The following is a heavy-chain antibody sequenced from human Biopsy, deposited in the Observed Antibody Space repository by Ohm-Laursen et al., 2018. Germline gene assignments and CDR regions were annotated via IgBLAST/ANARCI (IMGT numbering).Heavy chain of an antibody. J-gene: IGHJ4*02. V-gene: IGHV3-23*01. D-gene: IGHD4-17*01. Sequence: GSLRLSCAASGFTFISYAMTWFRQAPGKGLEWVSTISGNSDIIYDTDSVKGRFTISRDNSKNTLYLQMNSLRADDTAVYYCALAAAQTVTHFDYWGRGTLVTVSS. CDR3: ALAAAQTVTHFDY. CDR2: ISGNSDII. CDR1: GFTFISYA.